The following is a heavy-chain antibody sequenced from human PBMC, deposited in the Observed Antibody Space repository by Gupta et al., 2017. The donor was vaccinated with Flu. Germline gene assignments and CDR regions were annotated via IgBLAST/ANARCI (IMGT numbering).Heavy chain of an antibody. CDR3: ARDLYYDSSGYLGY. CDR2: ISSSGSTI. CDR1: SDYY. V-gene: IGHV3-11*01. D-gene: IGHD3-22*01. Sequence: SDYYMSWIRQAPGKGLEWVSYISSSGSTIYYADSVKGRFTISRDNAKNSLYLQMNSLRAEDTAVYYCARDLYYDSSGYLGYWGQGTLVTVSS. J-gene: IGHJ4*02.